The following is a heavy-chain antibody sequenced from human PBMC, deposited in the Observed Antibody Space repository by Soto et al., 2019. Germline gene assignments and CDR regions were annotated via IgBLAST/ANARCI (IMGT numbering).Heavy chain of an antibody. J-gene: IGHJ6*02. CDR1: GFTVSSHY. Sequence: LRLSCAPSGFTVSSHYVSWVRQAPGQGLEWVSVINSGGSTYYADSVKGRFTISRDHSRNTLYLQMNSLRVEDTAVYYCAREVFCSSSSCQVRYGMDVWGQGTTVTVSS. CDR2: INSGGST. V-gene: IGHV3-53*01. D-gene: IGHD2-2*01. CDR3: AREVFCSSSSCQVRYGMDV.